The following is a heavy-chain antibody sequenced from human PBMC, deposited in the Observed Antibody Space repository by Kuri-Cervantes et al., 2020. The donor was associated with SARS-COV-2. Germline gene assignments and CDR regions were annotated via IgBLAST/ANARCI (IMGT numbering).Heavy chain of an antibody. V-gene: IGHV4-38-2*01. CDR3: ARRIVERGGPLDY. CDR1: GYTISSGYY. CDR2: IYHSGST. Sequence: GSLRLSCAVSGYTISSGYYWGWIRKPPGKGLEWIGSIYHSGSTYYNPSLKSRVTISVDTSKNQFTLKLSSVTAADTAVYYCARRIVERGGPLDYWGQGTLVTVSS. J-gene: IGHJ4*02. D-gene: IGHD1-1*01.